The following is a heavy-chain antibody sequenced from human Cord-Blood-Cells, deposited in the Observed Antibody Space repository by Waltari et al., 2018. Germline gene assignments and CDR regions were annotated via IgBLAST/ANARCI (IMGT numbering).Heavy chain of an antibody. CDR1: GGIFSSYA. Sequence: QVQLVQSGAEVEQTGSSVKGSCKASGGIFSSYAISWLRQAPGQGLEWMGGIIPIFGTANYAQKFQGRVTITADKSTSTAYMELSSLRSEDTAVYYCARGSYYYYGMDVWGQGTTVTVSS. V-gene: IGHV1-69*06. CDR3: ARGSYYYYGMDV. CDR2: IIPIFGTA. J-gene: IGHJ6*02.